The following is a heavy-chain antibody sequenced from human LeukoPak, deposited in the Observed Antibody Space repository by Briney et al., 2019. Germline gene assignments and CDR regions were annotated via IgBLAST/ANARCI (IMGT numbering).Heavy chain of an antibody. CDR1: GFTFDDYG. CDR3: ARDPPHRFTMIEKDS. J-gene: IGHJ4*02. Sequence: GGSLRLSCAASGFTFDDYGMSWVRQAPGKGLEWVSGINWNGGSTGYADSVKGRFTISRDNTKNSVFLQMNSLRAEDTAVYYCARDPPHRFTMIEKDSWGQGTLVTVSS. D-gene: IGHD3-22*01. CDR2: INWNGGST. V-gene: IGHV3-20*04.